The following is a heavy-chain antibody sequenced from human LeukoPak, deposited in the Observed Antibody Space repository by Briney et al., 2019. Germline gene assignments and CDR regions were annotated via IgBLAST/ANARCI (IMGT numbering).Heavy chain of an antibody. D-gene: IGHD3-10*01. J-gene: IGHJ5*01. CDR3: ARLWFGDGFNWFES. CDR1: GFSLSTRGVG. Sequence: SGPTLVKPAQPLTLTCIFSGFSLSTRGVGVGWIRQPPGKALEWLALIYWNDDKRYNPSLKSRLTITKDTYKNQVLLTITNMHPVDTATYYCARLWFGDGFNWFESWGQGTLVTVSS. CDR2: IYWNDDK. V-gene: IGHV2-5*01.